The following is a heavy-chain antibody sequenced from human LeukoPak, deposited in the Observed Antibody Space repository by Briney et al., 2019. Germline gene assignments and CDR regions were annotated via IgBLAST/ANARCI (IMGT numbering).Heavy chain of an antibody. D-gene: IGHD6-13*01. CDR3: ARDRHSSSFPRPFFDY. CDR2: ISYDGSNE. V-gene: IGHV3-30-3*01. Sequence: PGGSLRLSCAASGFTFSSYAMHWVRQAPGKGLEWVAVISYDGSNEYYADSVKGRFTISRDNAKNSLYLQMNSLRAEDTAVYYCARDRHSSSFPRPFFDYWGQGTLVTVSS. CDR1: GFTFSSYA. J-gene: IGHJ4*02.